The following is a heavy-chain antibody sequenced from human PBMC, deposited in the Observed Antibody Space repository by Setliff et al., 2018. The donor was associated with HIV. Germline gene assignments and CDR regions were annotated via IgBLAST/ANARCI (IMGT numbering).Heavy chain of an antibody. V-gene: IGHV4-61*02. CDR3: VRDAEGVAAGAIYFYMYV. D-gene: IGHD2-8*01. CDR1: GDSISGGSPY. J-gene: IGHJ6*03. Sequence: PSETLSLTCTVSGDSISGGSPYWSWIRQPAGKGLEWIGRIYTSGSTNYTPSLKSRVTISVYTSKNQFSLKMNSATAADTALYYCVRDAEGVAAGAIYFYMYVWGKGTTVTVSS. CDR2: IYTSGST.